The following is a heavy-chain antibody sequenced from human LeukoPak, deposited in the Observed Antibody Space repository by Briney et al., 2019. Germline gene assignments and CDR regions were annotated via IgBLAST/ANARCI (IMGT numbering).Heavy chain of an antibody. J-gene: IGHJ4*02. CDR2: INPNSGGT. V-gene: IGHV1-2*06. Sequence: ALVKVSCKASGYTFTGYYIHWVRQAPGLGLEWMGRINPNSGGTNYAQKFQGRVTMTRDTSISTVYMELSRLRSDDTAVYYCARVGYYESSGYYEYWGQGTLVTVSS. D-gene: IGHD3-22*01. CDR1: GYTFTGYY. CDR3: ARVGYYESSGYYEY.